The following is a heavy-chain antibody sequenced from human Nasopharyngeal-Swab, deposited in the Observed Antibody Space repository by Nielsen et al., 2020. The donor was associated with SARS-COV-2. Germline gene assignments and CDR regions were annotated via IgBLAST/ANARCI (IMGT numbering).Heavy chain of an antibody. CDR3: ASHSSSWDY. V-gene: IGHV3-66*04. CDR2: IYSGGST. CDR1: GFTVSSNY. D-gene: IGHD6-13*01. Sequence: GESLKISCGASGFTVSSNYMSWVRQAPGKGLEWVSVIYSGGSTYYADSVKGRFTISRDNSKNTLYLQMNSLRAEDTAVYYCASHSSSWDYWGQGTLVTVSS. J-gene: IGHJ4*02.